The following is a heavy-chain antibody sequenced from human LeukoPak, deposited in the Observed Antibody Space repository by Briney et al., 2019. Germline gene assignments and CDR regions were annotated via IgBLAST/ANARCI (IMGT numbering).Heavy chain of an antibody. D-gene: IGHD6-19*01. CDR2: ISSSSSYI. CDR1: GSTFSSYS. CDR3: ARYSSGWYWFDY. V-gene: IGHV3-21*01. Sequence: GGSLSLSCAASGSTFSSYSMNWVRQAPGKGLEWVSSISSSSSYIYYADSVKGRFTISRDNAKNSLYLQMNSLRAEDTAVYYCARYSSGWYWFDYWGQGTLVTVSS. J-gene: IGHJ4*02.